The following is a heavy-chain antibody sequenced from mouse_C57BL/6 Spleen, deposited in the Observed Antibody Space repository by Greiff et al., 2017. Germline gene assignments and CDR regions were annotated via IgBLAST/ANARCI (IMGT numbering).Heavy chain of an antibody. D-gene: IGHD2-4*01. J-gene: IGHJ2*01. CDR3: ARSNYDYDGYYFDY. CDR2: IHPNSGST. V-gene: IGHV1-64*01. CDR1: GYTFTSYW. Sequence: VQLQQPGAELVKPGASVKLSCKASGYTFTSYWMHWVKQRPGQGLEWIGMIHPNSGSTNYNEKFKSKATLTVDKSSSTAYMQLRSLTSEDSAVYYCARSNYDYDGYYFDYWGQGTTLTVSS.